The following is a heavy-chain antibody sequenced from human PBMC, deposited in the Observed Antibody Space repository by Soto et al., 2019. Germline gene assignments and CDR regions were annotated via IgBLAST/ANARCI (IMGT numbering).Heavy chain of an antibody. CDR2: IYYSGST. D-gene: IGHD2-15*01. CDR3: ARHVIDQYCSGGSCYSPTIFDY. V-gene: IGHV4-39*01. Sequence: SETLSLTCTVSGGSISSSSYYWGWIRQPPGKGLEWIGSIYYSGSTYYNPSLKSRVTISVDTSKNQFSLKLSSVTAADTAVYYCARHVIDQYCSGGSCYSPTIFDYWGQGTLVTVSS. J-gene: IGHJ4*02. CDR1: GGSISSSSYY.